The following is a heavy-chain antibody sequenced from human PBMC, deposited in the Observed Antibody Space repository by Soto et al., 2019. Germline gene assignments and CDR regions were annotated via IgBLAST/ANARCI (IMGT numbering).Heavy chain of an antibody. CDR3: ARESLAVAGTGGGFDI. D-gene: IGHD6-19*01. CDR2: IYPSGGST. CDR1: GYTFTGYY. Sequence: ASVKVSCKASGYTFTGYYMHWVRQAPGQGLEWMGIIYPSGGSTSYAQKFQGRVTMTRDTSTSTVYMELSSLRSEDTAVYYCARESLAVAGTGGGFDIWGQGTMVTVSS. J-gene: IGHJ3*02. V-gene: IGHV1-46*01.